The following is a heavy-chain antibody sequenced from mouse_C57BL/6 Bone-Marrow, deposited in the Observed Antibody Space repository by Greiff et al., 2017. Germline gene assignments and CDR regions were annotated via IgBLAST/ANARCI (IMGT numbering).Heavy chain of an antibody. J-gene: IGHJ3*01. CDR1: GYTFTSYG. D-gene: IGHD2-5*01. Sequence: QVQLKESGAELARPGASVKLSCKASGYTFTSYGISWVKQRTGQGLEWIGEIYPRSGNTYYNEKFKGKATLTADKSSSTAYMELRSLTSEDSAVYFCARRGSNLKVWFAYWGQGTLVTVSA. CDR2: IYPRSGNT. CDR3: ARRGSNLKVWFAY. V-gene: IGHV1-81*01.